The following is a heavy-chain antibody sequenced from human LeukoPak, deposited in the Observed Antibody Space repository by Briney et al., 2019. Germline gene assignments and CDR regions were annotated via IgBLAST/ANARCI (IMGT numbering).Heavy chain of an antibody. V-gene: IGHV3-9*01. CDR2: ISWNSGSI. CDR1: GFTFDDYA. D-gene: IGHD4-17*01. CDR3: AKAPGGGDYVDDAFDI. Sequence: HPGRSLRLSCAASGFTFDDYAMHWVRQAPGKGLEWVSGISWNSGSIGYADSVKGRFTISRDNAKNSLYLQMNSLRAEDTALYYCAKAPGGGDYVDDAFDIWGQGTMVTVSS. J-gene: IGHJ3*02.